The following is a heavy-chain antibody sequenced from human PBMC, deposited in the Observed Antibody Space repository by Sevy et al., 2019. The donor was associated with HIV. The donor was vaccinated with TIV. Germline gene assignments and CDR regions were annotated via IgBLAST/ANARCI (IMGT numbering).Heavy chain of an antibody. J-gene: IGHJ4*02. CDR1: GFTFGDYC. Sequence: GGSLRLSCTVSGFTFGDYCMSWVRQAPGKGLEWVAFLKSKAHGGTLDYAASVKGRFTISRDDSKNIAHLQMNDLRTXXTXXXXXTXXXGAQSIFDYWGQGALVTVSS. CDR2: LKSKAHGGTL. D-gene: IGHD1-26*01. CDR3: TXXXGAQSIFDY. V-gene: IGHV3-49*04.